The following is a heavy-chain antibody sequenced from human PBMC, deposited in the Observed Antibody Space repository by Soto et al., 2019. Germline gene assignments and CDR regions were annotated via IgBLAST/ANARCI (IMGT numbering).Heavy chain of an antibody. CDR2: ISGSGGST. CDR1: GFTFSSYA. CDR3: ARVSTSASGSYYTLDY. D-gene: IGHD3-10*01. Sequence: PGGSLRLSCAASGFTFSSYAMSWVRQAPGKGLEWVSAISGSGGSTYYADSVKGRFTISRDNSKNTLSLQLNSLRAEDTAVYYCARVSTSASGSYYTLDYWGQGTLVTVSS. J-gene: IGHJ4*02. V-gene: IGHV3-23*01.